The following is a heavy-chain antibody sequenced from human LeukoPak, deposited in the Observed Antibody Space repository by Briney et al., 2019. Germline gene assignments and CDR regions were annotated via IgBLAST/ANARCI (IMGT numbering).Heavy chain of an antibody. CDR3: ASYYYDSSGYYSFDY. D-gene: IGHD3-22*01. J-gene: IGHJ4*02. CDR1: GYTLTELS. Sequence: ASVKVSCKVSGYTLTELSMHWVRQAPGEGLEWMGGFDPEDGETIYAQKFQGRVTMTEDTSTDTAYMELSSLRSEDTAVYYCASYYYDSSGYYSFDYWGQGTLVTVSS. CDR2: FDPEDGET. V-gene: IGHV1-24*01.